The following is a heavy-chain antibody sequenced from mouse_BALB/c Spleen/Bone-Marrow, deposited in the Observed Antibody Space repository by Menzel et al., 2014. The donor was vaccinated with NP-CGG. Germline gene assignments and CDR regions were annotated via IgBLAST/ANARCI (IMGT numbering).Heavy chain of an antibody. D-gene: IGHD2-14*01. CDR2: INPDNGDT. CDR3: ARYYRYDFDY. CDR1: GYSFTGYT. V-gene: IGHV1-18*01. Sequence: EVKLMESGPELVKPGASMNISCKASGYSFTGYTMNWVKQSHRKNLEWIGLINPDNGDTSCNQKFKGKATLTIDKSSSTAYMELLSLTSEDSAVYYCARYYRYDFDYWGQGTTLTVSS. J-gene: IGHJ2*01.